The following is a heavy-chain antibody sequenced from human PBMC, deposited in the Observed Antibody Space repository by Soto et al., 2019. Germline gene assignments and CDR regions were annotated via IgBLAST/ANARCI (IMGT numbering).Heavy chain of an antibody. D-gene: IGHD2-2*01. Sequence: HVQLVQSVAEVKKPGSSVKVSCKASGCTFSNYANTWVRQAPGHGLEWMGGIIPMFGTANYAQNYQARVTSTADESTSTAHIELGSLRSEDTAGYCWAHCSVGGPARTGVFDIWGQGTMV. J-gene: IGHJ3*02. CDR1: GCTFSNYA. CDR2: IIPMFGTA. CDR3: AHCSVGGPARTGVFDI. V-gene: IGHV1-69*01.